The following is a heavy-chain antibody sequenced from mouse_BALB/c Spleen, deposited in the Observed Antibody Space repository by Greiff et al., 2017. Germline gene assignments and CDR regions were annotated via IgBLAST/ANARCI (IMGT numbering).Heavy chain of an antibody. D-gene: IGHD1-1*01. J-gene: IGHJ4*01. V-gene: IGHV3-2*02. CDR2: ISYSGST. CDR3: AHYYGSSRYAMDY. Sequence: VQLKESGPGLVKPSQSLSLTCTVTGYSITSDYAWNWIRQFPGNKLEWMGYISYSGSTSYNPSLKSRISITRDTSKNQFFLQLNSVTTEDTATYYCAHYYGSSRYAMDYWGQGTSVTVSS. CDR1: GYSITSDYA.